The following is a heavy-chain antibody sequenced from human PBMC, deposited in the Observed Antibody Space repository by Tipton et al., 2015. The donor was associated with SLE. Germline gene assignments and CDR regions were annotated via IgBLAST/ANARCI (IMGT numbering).Heavy chain of an antibody. CDR3: ARLYSSSWYTRYYWFDS. D-gene: IGHD6-13*01. V-gene: IGHV3-48*03. J-gene: IGHJ5*01. Sequence: SLRLSCAASGFTFSSYVMSWVRQAPGKGLEWVSYISGSGSLIYYADSVKGRFTISRDNAKNSLYLQMNSLRAEDTALYYCARLYSSSWYTRYYWFDSWGQGTLVTVSS. CDR1: GFTFSSYV. CDR2: ISGSGSLI.